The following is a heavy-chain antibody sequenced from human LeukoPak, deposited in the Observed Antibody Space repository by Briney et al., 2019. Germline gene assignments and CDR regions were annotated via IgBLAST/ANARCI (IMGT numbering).Heavy chain of an antibody. CDR2: IYTSGST. Sequence: GSLRLSCAASGFGFDDFAMHWVRQVPGKGLEWIGRIYTSGSTNYNPSLKSRVTISVDTSKNQFSLKLSSVTAADTAVYYCASQYGSGSSFDYWGQGTLVTVSS. J-gene: IGHJ4*02. V-gene: IGHV4-4*08. CDR3: ASQYGSGSSFDY. CDR1: GFGFDDFA. D-gene: IGHD3-10*01.